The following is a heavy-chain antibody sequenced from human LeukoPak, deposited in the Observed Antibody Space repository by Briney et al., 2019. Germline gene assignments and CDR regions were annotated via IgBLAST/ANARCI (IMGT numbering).Heavy chain of an antibody. CDR3: ARAGPFMATILAHYYYYGMDV. CDR1: GGSISSYY. D-gene: IGHD5-12*01. CDR2: INHSGST. Sequence: SETLSLTCTVSGGSISSYYWSWIRQPPGKGLEWIGEINHSGSTNYNPSLKSRVTISVDTSKNQFSLKLSSVTAADTAVYYCARAGPFMATILAHYYYYGMDVWGQGTTVTVSS. V-gene: IGHV4-34*01. J-gene: IGHJ6*02.